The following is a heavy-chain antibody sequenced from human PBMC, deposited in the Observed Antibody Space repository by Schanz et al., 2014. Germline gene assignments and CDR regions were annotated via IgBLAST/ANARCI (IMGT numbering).Heavy chain of an antibody. D-gene: IGHD3-10*01. CDR3: AKQHIVRGVIYLNLYDS. J-gene: IGHJ5*01. V-gene: IGHV3-7*01. CDR1: GFTFENYA. CDR2: IKEDGSVK. Sequence: EVQLVESGGGVVRPGGSLRLSCAASGFTFENYALTWVRQVPGKGLEWVANIKEDGSVKDYVDSVKGRFTISRDNAKNSLYLQMSSLRAEDTADYYCAKQHIVRGVIYLNLYDSWGQGTLVTVSS.